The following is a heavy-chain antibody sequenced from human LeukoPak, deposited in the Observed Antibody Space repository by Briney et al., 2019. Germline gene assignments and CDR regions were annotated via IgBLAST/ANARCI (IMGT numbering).Heavy chain of an antibody. V-gene: IGHV3-30*03. J-gene: IGHJ5*02. CDR1: GFTLSNYG. Sequence: GGGLRISCAASGFTLSNYGMHWVRQAPGQGLEWVAVISHDGSNKYYADSLKGQFTISRDNSKNTLYLQMNSLRAEDTAVYYCMGFNWFDPWGQGTLVTVSS. CDR3: MGFNWFDP. CDR2: ISHDGSNK.